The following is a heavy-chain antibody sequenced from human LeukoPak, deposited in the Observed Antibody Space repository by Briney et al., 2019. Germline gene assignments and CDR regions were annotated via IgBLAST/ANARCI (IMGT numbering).Heavy chain of an antibody. CDR2: IYHSGST. J-gene: IGHJ4*02. D-gene: IGHD3-10*01. V-gene: IGHV4-38-2*01. CDR1: GHSINSGYY. CDR3: ARQTSYYSGSGSYYPGYYFDY. Sequence: SETLSLTCAVSGHSINSGYYWGWIRPPPGKGLEWIGIIYHSGSTYYNPSLRSRVTISVDTSKNQFSLKLSSVTAADTAVYYCARQTSYYSGSGSYYPGYYFDYWGQGTLVTVSS.